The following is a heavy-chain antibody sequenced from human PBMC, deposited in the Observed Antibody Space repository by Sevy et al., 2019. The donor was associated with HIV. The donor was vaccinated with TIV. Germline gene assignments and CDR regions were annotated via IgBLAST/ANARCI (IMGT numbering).Heavy chain of an antibody. CDR3: ARDRGEILRSAFKS. J-gene: IGHJ5*02. D-gene: IGHD3-10*01. V-gene: IGHV3-30*04. Sequence: GESLKISCAASGFTFSEYGMHWVRQAPGKGLEWVPVISHDGRNYKYNADFVKGRFTISRDNSRNTLYLQMNSLRAEDTAIYYCARDRGEILRSAFKSWGQGTLVTVSS. CDR1: GFTFSEYG. CDR2: ISHDGRNYK.